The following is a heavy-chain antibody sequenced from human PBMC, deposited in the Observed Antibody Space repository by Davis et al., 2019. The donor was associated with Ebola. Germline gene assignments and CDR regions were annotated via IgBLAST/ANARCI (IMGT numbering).Heavy chain of an antibody. D-gene: IGHD3-16*02. CDR3: ARYYDYIWGSYRFGMDV. CDR2: ISGSGGST. Sequence: GSLRLSCAASGFTFSSYAMSWVRQAPGKGLEWVSAISGSGGSTYYADSVKGRFTISRDNAKNSLYLQMNSLRAEDTAVYYCARYYDYIWGSYRFGMDVWGQGTTVTVSS. V-gene: IGHV3-23*01. J-gene: IGHJ6*02. CDR1: GFTFSSYA.